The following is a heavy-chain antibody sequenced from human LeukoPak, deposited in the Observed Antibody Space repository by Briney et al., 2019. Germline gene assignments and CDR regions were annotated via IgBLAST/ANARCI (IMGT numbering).Heavy chain of an antibody. D-gene: IGHD3-16*02. CDR1: GFTFSGSA. V-gene: IGHV3-74*01. CDR2: INSDGSST. Sequence: GGSLKLSCAASGFTFSGSAMHWVRQAPGKGLVWVSRINSDGSSTIYADSVKGRFTISRDNAKDTLYVQMNRLRAEDTAVYYCARAPRIMITFGGVIESHDAFDIWGQGTMVSVSS. J-gene: IGHJ3*02. CDR3: ARAPRIMITFGGVIESHDAFDI.